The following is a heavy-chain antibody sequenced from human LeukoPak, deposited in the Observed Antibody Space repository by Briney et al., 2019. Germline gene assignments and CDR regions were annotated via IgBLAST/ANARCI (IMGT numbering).Heavy chain of an antibody. V-gene: IGHV7-4-1*02. CDR1: GYTFTSYG. J-gene: IGHJ4*02. D-gene: IGHD6-13*01. CDR2: INTNTGNP. CDR3: ARGRGSSSWYPIPDY. Sequence: GASVKVSCKASGYTFTSYGISWVRQAPGQGLEWMGWINTNTGNPTYAQGFTGRFVFSLDTSVSTAYLQISSLKAEDTAVYYCARGRGSSSWYPIPDYWGQGTLVTVSS.